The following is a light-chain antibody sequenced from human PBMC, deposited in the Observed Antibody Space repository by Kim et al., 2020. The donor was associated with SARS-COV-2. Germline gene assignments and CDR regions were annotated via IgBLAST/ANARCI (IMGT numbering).Light chain of an antibody. J-gene: IGLJ3*02. V-gene: IGLV2-14*04. Sequence: PGQSSTISCTGTSSDVGGYTYVSWYQQHPGKAPKLMIYDVSKRPSGVSNRFSGSKSGNTASLTISGLQAEDEADYYCSSYTSSSRVFGGGTQLTVL. CDR1: SSDVGGYTY. CDR2: DVS. CDR3: SSYTSSSRV.